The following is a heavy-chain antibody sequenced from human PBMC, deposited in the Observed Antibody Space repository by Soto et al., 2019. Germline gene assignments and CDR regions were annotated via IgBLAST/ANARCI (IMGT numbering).Heavy chain of an antibody. CDR1: GYSFTSYW. CDR2: IDPSDSYT. J-gene: IGHJ6*02. V-gene: IGHV5-10-1*01. D-gene: IGHD5-12*01. CDR3: ARLAMATRRGYYGMDV. Sequence: VQLVQSGAEVKKPGESLRISCKGSGYSFTSYWISWVRQMPGKGLEWMGRIDPSDSYTNYSPSFQGHVTISADKSISTAYLQWSSLKDSDTAMYYCARLAMATRRGYYGMDVWGQGTTVTVSS.